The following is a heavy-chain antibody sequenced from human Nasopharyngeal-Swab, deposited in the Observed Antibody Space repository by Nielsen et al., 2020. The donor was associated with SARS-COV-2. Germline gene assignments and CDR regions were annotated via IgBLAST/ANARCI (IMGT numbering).Heavy chain of an antibody. D-gene: IGHD3-3*01. V-gene: IGHV3-30*18. CDR2: ISYDGSFK. CDR3: AKGNYDFWSASANFDY. Sequence: GGSLRLSCAASGFTFSDYYMSWIRQAPGKGLGWVTVISYDGSFKYYADSVKGRFTISRDNSKNTLYLQMNSLRAEDTAVYYRAKGNYDFWSASANFDYWGQGTLVTVSS. J-gene: IGHJ4*02. CDR1: GFTFSDYY.